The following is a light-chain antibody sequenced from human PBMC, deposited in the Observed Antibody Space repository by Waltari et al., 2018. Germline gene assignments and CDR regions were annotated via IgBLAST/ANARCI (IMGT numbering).Light chain of an antibody. CDR2: EET. Sequence: SYDLTQPPSVSVSPGQPPSITCSGDKLGDKYACWYQQKPGQSHILVIYEETKRPSGIPERFSGSNSGNTATMTISGTQAMDESDYDCQTWDSSTVVFGGGTKLTVL. CDR1: KLGDKY. V-gene: IGLV3-1*01. J-gene: IGLJ2*01. CDR3: QTWDSSTVV.